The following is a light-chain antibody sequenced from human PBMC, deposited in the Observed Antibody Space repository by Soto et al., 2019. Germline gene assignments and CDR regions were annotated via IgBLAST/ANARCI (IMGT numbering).Light chain of an antibody. CDR1: QSVSSSY. CDR3: QQYCRSPPFT. V-gene: IGKV3-20*01. J-gene: IGKJ3*01. CDR2: GAS. Sequence: EIVLTQSPGTLSLSPGERATLSCRASQSVSSSYLAWYQQKPGQAPRLLIYGASSRATGIPDRFSGSGSGTDFTLTISRLEPEDFAVYYCQQYCRSPPFTFGPGTKEDIK.